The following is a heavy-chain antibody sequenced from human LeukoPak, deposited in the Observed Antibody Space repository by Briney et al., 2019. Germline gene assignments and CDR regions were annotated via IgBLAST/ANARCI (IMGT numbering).Heavy chain of an antibody. Sequence: ASVKVSCKASGYTFTTYYMHWVRQAPGQGLEWMGIINPLGGSTTYAHKFQDRLTMTRDTPTSTVYMELSSLRSEDTAVYYCAKRKYSSGWPIEYWGQGTLVTVSS. D-gene: IGHD6-19*01. CDR2: INPLGGST. V-gene: IGHV1-46*01. J-gene: IGHJ4*02. CDR3: AKRKYSSGWPIEY. CDR1: GYTFTTYY.